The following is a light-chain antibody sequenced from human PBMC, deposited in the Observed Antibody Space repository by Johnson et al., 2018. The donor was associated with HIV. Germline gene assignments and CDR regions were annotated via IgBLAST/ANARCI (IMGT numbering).Light chain of an antibody. CDR3: ATWDRSLSAGGV. V-gene: IGLV1-51*02. CDR1: SSNIGKNY. J-gene: IGLJ1*01. Sequence: QSMLTQPPSMSAAPGQKVTISCSGSSSNIGKNYVSWYQHLPGTAPKLLIYENNMRPSGIPDRFSGSKSGASATLGITGLQTGDEADYYCATWDRSLSAGGVFGTGTKVTVL. CDR2: ENN.